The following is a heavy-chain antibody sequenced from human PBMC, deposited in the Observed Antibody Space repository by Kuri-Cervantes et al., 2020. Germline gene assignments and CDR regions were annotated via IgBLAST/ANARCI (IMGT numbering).Heavy chain of an antibody. CDR3: AREDWLLGS. CDR1: GFTFSSYG. V-gene: IGHV3-30*03. J-gene: IGHJ4*02. D-gene: IGHD3/OR15-3a*01. CDR2: ISYDGSNK. Sequence: GESLKISCAASGFTFSSYGMHWVRQAPGKGLEWVAVISYDGSNKYYADSVKGRFTISRDNAKNSLYLQMNSLRAEDTAVYYCAREDWLLGSWGQGTLVTVSS.